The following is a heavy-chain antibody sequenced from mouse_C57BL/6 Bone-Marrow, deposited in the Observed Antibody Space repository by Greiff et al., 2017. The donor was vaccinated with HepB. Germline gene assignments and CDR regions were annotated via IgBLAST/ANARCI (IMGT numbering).Heavy chain of an antibody. CDR3: SHLLWLRRTPHYYAMDY. J-gene: IGHJ4*01. CDR2: IDPSDSYT. Sequence: QVQLQQPGAELVKPGASVKLSCKASGYTFTSYWMQWVKQRPGQGIEWIGEIDPSDSYTNYNQKFKGKATLTVDTSSSTAYMQLSSLTSEDSAVYYCSHLLWLRRTPHYYAMDYWGQGTSVTVSS. D-gene: IGHD2-2*01. V-gene: IGHV1-50*01. CDR1: GYTFTSYW.